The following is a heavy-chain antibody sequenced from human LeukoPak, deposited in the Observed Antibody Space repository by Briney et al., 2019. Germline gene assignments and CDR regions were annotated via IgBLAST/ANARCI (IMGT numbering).Heavy chain of an antibody. J-gene: IGHJ4*02. D-gene: IGHD6-13*01. Sequence: NPGGSLRLSCAASGFTFSSYSMNWVRQAPGKGLEWVSSISSSSSYIYYADSVKGRFTISRDNAKNSLYLQMNSLRAEDTAVYYCARFSSSWSGYFDYWGQGTLVTVSS. CDR3: ARFSSSWSGYFDY. V-gene: IGHV3-21*01. CDR2: ISSSSSYI. CDR1: GFTFSSYS.